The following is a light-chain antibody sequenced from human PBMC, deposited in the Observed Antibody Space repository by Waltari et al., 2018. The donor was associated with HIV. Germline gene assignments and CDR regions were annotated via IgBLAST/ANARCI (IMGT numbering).Light chain of an antibody. CDR1: ALPKQY. Sequence: SYELTQPPSVSVSPGQTARITCSGDALPKQYAYWYQQKAGQAPVLVIYQDSERPSGIPERFSGSSSGTTVTLTISGVQAEDEADYYCESAHSSLWVFGGGTKLTVL. J-gene: IGLJ3*02. CDR3: ESAHSSLWV. CDR2: QDS. V-gene: IGLV3-25*03.